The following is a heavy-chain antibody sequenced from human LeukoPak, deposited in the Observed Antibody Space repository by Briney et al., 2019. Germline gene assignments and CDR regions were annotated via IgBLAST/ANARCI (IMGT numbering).Heavy chain of an antibody. Sequence: GGSLRLSCAASGFSFSRHAMTWVRQAPGKGLEWISHISGGSDIIEYADSVKGRFTISRDNGRGSLYLQMNSLRVEDTAVYYCARYGSGRNYIDPFDFWGQGTLVAVSS. D-gene: IGHD3-10*01. V-gene: IGHV3-48*01. CDR1: GFSFSRHA. J-gene: IGHJ4*02. CDR2: ISGGSDII. CDR3: ARYGSGRNYIDPFDF.